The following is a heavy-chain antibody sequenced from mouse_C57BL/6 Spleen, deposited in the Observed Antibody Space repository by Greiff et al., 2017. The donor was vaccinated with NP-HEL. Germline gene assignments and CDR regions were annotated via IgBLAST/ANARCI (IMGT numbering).Heavy chain of an antibody. V-gene: IGHV1-82*01. CDR2: IYPGDGDT. J-gene: IGHJ4*01. CDR3: ARVGLRQGYYYAMDY. Sequence: QVQLQQSGPELVKPGASVKISCKASGYAFSSSWMNWVKQRPGKGLEWIGRIYPGDGDTTYNGKFKGKATLTADKSSSTAYMQLSSRTSEDSAFSFCARVGLRQGYYYAMDYWGQGTSVTVSS. CDR1: GYAFSSSW. D-gene: IGHD2-2*01.